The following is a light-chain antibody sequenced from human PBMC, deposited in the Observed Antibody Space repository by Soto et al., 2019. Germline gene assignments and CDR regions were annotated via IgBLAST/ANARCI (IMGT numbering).Light chain of an antibody. V-gene: IGKV3-20*01. CDR1: ERLSSVY. J-gene: IGKJ5*01. CDR3: QQYGGSPRIT. CDR2: GAS. Sequence: TQYPGTLSLAADQRGSRTIRKIERLSSVYLAWYQQRPGQPPRLLIYGASNRATGIPDRFSGSGSGTDFTLIINRLEPEDVAIYYCQQYGGSPRITFGQGTGLQ.